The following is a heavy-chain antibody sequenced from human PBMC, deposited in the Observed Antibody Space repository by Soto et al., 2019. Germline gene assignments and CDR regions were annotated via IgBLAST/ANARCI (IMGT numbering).Heavy chain of an antibody. CDR2: IYSGGST. J-gene: IGHJ6*04. CDR3: ARDVGV. CDR1: GFTVSNNY. Sequence: EVQLVESGGGLVQPGGSLRLSCAASGFTVSNNYMSCVSQAPGKGLEWVSVIYSGGSTYYADSVKGRFTISRDNSKNSLFLQMNSLSAEDTAVYYCARDVGVWGRGTTVTVSS. V-gene: IGHV3-66*01.